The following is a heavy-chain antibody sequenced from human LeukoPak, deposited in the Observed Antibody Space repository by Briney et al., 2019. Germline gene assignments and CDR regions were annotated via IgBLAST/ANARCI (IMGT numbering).Heavy chain of an antibody. Sequence: SETLSLTCAVSGGSISSSNWWSWVRQPPGKGLEWIGEINHSGSTNYNPSLKSRVTISVDTSKNQFSLKLSSVTAADTAVYYCARTTYYYGSGTNGYWGQGTLVTVSS. J-gene: IGHJ4*02. CDR1: GGSISSSNW. V-gene: IGHV4-4*02. D-gene: IGHD3-10*01. CDR2: INHSGST. CDR3: ARTTYYYGSGTNGY.